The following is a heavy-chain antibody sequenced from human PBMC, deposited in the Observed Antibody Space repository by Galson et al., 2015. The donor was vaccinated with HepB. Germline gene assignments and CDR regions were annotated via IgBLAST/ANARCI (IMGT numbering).Heavy chain of an antibody. CDR1: EFTFSIYA. D-gene: IGHD3-9*01. J-gene: IGHJ4*02. CDR3: AREGYYDVLTHAGPLFDY. Sequence: SLRLSCAASEFTFSIYAMHWVRQAPGKGLEWVAVISIDGSNQDYADSVKGRFTISRDNSKNTLYLQMSSLRVEDTAVYYCAREGYYDVLTHAGPLFDYWGQGTLVTVSS. V-gene: IGHV3-30*04. CDR2: ISIDGSNQ.